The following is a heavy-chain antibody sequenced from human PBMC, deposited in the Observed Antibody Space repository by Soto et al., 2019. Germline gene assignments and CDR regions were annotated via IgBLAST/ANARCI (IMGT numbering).Heavy chain of an antibody. Sequence: SETLSLTCTVSGGSISSGGYYWSWIRQHQGKGLEWIGYIYYSGSTYYNPSLKSRVTISVDTSKSQFSLKLSSVTAADTAVYYCVSCSSTSCPDDYYGMDVWGQGTTVTGSS. CDR3: VSCSSTSCPDDYYGMDV. CDR2: IYYSGST. CDR1: GGSISSGGYY. V-gene: IGHV4-31*03. J-gene: IGHJ6*01. D-gene: IGHD2-2*01.